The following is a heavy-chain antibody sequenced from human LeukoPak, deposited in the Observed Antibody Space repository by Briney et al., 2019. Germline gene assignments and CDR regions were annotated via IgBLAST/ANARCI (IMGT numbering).Heavy chain of an antibody. CDR1: GGSISRYY. CDR3: ARHSGSYYDNYDY. Sequence: PSETLSLTCTVSGGSISRYYWSWIRQPPGKGLEWIGYISYSGSTNYNPSLKSRVTISVDTSKNQFSLKLNSVTATDTAVYYCARHSGSYYDNYDYWGQGTPVTVSS. V-gene: IGHV4-59*08. CDR2: ISYSGST. J-gene: IGHJ4*02. D-gene: IGHD1-26*01.